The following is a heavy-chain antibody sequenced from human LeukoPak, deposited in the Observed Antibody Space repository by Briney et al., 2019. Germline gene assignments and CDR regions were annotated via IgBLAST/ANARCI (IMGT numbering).Heavy chain of an antibody. D-gene: IGHD2-15*01. CDR3: ARDRPTVTGHCTGDNCYAELG. Sequence: PGGSLRLSCAASGFSFKDTGMHWVRQAPGKSPEWLTIIWYDGSTKYYAAYVKGRFTVSRDNSKNILYLQMNRLRAEDTAVYYCARDRPTVTGHCTGDNCYAELGRGQGIQVIVSS. V-gene: IGHV3-33*01. CDR1: GFSFKDTG. J-gene: IGHJ4*02. CDR2: IWYDGSTK.